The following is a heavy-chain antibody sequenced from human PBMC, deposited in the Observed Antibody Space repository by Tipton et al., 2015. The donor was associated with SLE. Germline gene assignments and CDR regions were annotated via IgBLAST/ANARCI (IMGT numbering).Heavy chain of an antibody. Sequence: TLSLTCAISGDSIRSDIYYWGWIRQPPGKGLEWIGRIYASGSTEYNPSLKSRVTISVDPSKNQFSLRLTSLTAADTAVYYCATNTAYYYYYMDVWGKGTTVTVSS. J-gene: IGHJ6*03. CDR2: IYASGST. CDR1: GDSIRSDIYY. V-gene: IGHV4-39*07. D-gene: IGHD2/OR15-2a*01. CDR3: ATNTAYYYYYMDV.